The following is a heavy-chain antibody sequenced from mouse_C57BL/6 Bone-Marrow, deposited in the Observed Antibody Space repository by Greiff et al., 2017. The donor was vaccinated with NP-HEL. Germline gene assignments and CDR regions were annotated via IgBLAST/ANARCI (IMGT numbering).Heavy chain of an antibody. Sequence: LVESGAELARPGASVKMSCKASGYTFTSYTMHWVNQRPGQGLEWIGYINPSSGYTKYNQKFKDKATLTADKSSSTAYMQLSSLTSEDSAVYYCASLYSGRDYWGQGTTLTVSS. CDR2: INPSSGYT. V-gene: IGHV1-4*01. J-gene: IGHJ2*01. D-gene: IGHD2-12*01. CDR3: ASLYSGRDY. CDR1: GYTFTSYT.